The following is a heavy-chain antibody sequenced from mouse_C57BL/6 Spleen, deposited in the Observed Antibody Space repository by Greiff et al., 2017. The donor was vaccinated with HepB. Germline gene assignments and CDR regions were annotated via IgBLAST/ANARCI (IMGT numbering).Heavy chain of an antibody. CDR2: INPNNGGT. CDR1: GYKFTDYY. Sequence: VQLQQSGPELVKPGASVKISCKASGYKFTDYYMNWVKQSHGKSLEWIGDINPNNGGTSYNQKFKGKATLTVDKSSSTAYMELRSLTSEDSAVYYWARRGYFYYWGQGTTLTVSS. V-gene: IGHV1-26*01. J-gene: IGHJ2*01. CDR3: ARRGYFYY.